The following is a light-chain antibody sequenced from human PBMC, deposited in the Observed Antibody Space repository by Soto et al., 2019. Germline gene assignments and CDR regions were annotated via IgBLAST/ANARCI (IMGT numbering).Light chain of an antibody. V-gene: IGKV3-15*01. CDR1: QSVANN. J-gene: IGKJ4*01. CDR2: AVS. Sequence: EIVLTQSPGTLSLSPGERATLSCRASQSVANNFLAWHQQKPGQAPRLLISAVSTGATGVPARFSGSGSGTEFTLTINSLQSEDCATYYCQQYHTWPVTFGGGTKV. CDR3: QQYHTWPVT.